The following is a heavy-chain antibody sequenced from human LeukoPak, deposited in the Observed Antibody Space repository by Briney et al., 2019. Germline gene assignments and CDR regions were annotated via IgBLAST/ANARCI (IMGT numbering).Heavy chain of an antibody. V-gene: IGHV3-21*01. J-gene: IGHJ4*02. CDR3: VQRGVGTRGTYYFDF. Sequence: KPGGSLLLSSAASGFTFSSYSMNWVRQAPGKGLEWVSSISTTSNYIYYADSVKGRFTISRDNAKSSLYLQMNSLRAEDTALYYCVQRGVGTRGTYYFDFWGQGTLVTVSS. D-gene: IGHD1-26*01. CDR1: GFTFSSYS. CDR2: ISTTSNYI.